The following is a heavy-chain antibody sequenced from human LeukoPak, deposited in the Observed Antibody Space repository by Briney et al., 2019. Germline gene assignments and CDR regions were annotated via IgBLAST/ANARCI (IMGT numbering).Heavy chain of an antibody. CDR1: GGSISSGGYY. Sequence: SETLSLTCTVSGGSISSGGYYWSWIRQHPGKGLEWIGYIYYSGSTYYNPSLKSRVTISVDTSKNQFSLKLSSVTAADTAVYYCARRRKYYYDSSGYYTIDYWGQGTLVTVSS. D-gene: IGHD3-22*01. CDR2: IYYSGST. J-gene: IGHJ4*02. V-gene: IGHV4-31*03. CDR3: ARRRKYYYDSSGYYTIDY.